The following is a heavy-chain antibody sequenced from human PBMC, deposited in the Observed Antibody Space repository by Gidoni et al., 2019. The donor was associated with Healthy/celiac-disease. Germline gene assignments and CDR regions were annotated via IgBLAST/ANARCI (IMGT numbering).Heavy chain of an antibody. CDR2: ISGSGGST. D-gene: IGHD4-17*01. V-gene: IGHV3-23*01. CDR3: AKTYGDYYYFDY. J-gene: IGHJ4*02. CDR1: GFTFSSYA. Sequence: EVQLLESGGGLVQPGGSLRLSCSASGFTFSSYAMSWVRQAPGKGLEWVSAISGSGGSTYYADSVKGRFTISRDNSKNTLYLQMNSLRAEDTAVYYCAKTYGDYYYFDYWGQGTLVTVSS.